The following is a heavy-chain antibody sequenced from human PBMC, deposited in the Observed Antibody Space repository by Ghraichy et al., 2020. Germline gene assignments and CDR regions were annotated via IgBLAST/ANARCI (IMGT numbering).Heavy chain of an antibody. CDR2: IYYSGST. V-gene: IGHV4-59*01. D-gene: IGHD5-24*01. J-gene: IGHJ5*02. CDR3: ARGGGEMATILDWFDP. CDR1: GGSISSYY. Sequence: SETLSLTCTVSGGSISSYYWSWIRQPPGKGLEWIGYIYYSGSTNYNPSLKSRVTISLDTSKNQFSLKLSSVTAADTAVYYCARGGGEMATILDWFDPWGQGTLVTVSS.